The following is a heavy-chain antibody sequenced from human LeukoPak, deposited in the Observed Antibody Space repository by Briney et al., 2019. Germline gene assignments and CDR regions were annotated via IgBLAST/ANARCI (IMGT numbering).Heavy chain of an antibody. V-gene: IGHV6-1*01. CDR1: GDSVSNNNYA. J-gene: IGHJ3*01. CDR2: TYYRSQWKN. Sequence: SQTLSLTCAISGDSVSNNNYAWNWIRQSPSRGLEWLERTYYRSQWKNDYARSVMSRISVDPDISKIQVSVNLSSVSPDETAVYYCAGGYAFDVWGEGTMVTVAS. CDR3: AGGYAFDV.